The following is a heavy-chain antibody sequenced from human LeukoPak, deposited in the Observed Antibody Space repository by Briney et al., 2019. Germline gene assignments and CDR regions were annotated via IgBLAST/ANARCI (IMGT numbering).Heavy chain of an antibody. CDR1: GFTFSSYS. V-gene: IGHV3-21*01. Sequence: GGSLRLSCAASGFTFSSYSMNWVRQAPGKGLEWVSSISSSSSYIYYADSVKGRFTISRDNAKNSLYLQMNSLRAEDTAVYYCARDSAHYDFWSFNSRYYYMDVWGKGTTVTVSS. CDR2: ISSSSSYI. CDR3: ARDSAHYDFWSFNSRYYYMDV. J-gene: IGHJ6*03. D-gene: IGHD3-3*01.